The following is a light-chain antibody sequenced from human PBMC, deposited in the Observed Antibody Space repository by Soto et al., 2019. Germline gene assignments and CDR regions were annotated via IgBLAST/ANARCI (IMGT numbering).Light chain of an antibody. CDR3: QQYYRIPLT. CDR1: QSVLYSSNGRSA. J-gene: IGKJ4*01. V-gene: IGKV4-1*01. CDR2: WAS. Sequence: DIVMTQSPDSLAVSLGERATINCRSSQSVLYSSNGRSALAWYQQKLGQPPKLLIYWASARESGVPDRFSGSGSVTDFTLTISGLQAEDVAVYYCQQYYRIPLTFGGGTKVEIK.